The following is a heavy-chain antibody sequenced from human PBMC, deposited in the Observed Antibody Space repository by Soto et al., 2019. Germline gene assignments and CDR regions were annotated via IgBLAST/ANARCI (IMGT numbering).Heavy chain of an antibody. D-gene: IGHD5-12*01. CDR3: AKKSSYSLGYTGYPGPDY. J-gene: IGHJ4*02. CDR2: ISGSGDST. Sequence: GGSLRLSCAASGFTFNDYAMSWVRLAPGKGLEWVSAISGSGDSTSYADSVRGRFTISRDNSKDTLYLQMDSLRAEDTAVYYCAKKSSYSLGYTGYPGPDYWGQGTLVTVSS. CDR1: GFTFNDYA. V-gene: IGHV3-23*01.